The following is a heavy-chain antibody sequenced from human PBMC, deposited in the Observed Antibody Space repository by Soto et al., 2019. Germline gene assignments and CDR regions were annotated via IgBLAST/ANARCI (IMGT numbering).Heavy chain of an antibody. Sequence: VASVKVSCKASGYTFTSYAMHWVRQAPGQRLEWMGWINAGNGNTKYSQKFQGRVTITRDTSASTAYMELSSLRSEDTAVYYCARAAYYYDSSGYYSNWFDPWGQGTLVTVSS. J-gene: IGHJ5*02. V-gene: IGHV1-3*01. CDR1: GYTFTSYA. D-gene: IGHD3-22*01. CDR2: INAGNGNT. CDR3: ARAAYYYDSSGYYSNWFDP.